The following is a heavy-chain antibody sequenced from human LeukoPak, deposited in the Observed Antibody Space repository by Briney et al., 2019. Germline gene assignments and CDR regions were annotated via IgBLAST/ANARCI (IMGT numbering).Heavy chain of an antibody. V-gene: IGHV4-61*02. CDR2: VYTSGST. CDR1: GGSISSDNYS. CDR3: ASGITMIVAFQH. D-gene: IGHD3-22*01. J-gene: IGHJ1*01. Sequence: SQTLSLTCTVSGGSISSDNYSWSWIRQPAGKGLEWIGRVYTSGSTNYNPSLKSRVTISVDTSKKQFSLKLSSVTAADTAVYYCASGITMIVAFQHWGQGTLVTVSS.